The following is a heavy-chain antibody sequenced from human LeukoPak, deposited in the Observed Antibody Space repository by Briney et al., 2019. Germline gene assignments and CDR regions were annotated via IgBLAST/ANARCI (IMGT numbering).Heavy chain of an antibody. D-gene: IGHD2-2*01. CDR2: ISGSGGST. CDR1: GFTFSSYA. V-gene: IGHV3-23*01. J-gene: IGHJ4*02. Sequence: GGSLRLSCAASGFTFSSYAMSWVSQAPGKGLEWVSAISGSGGSTYYADSVKGRFTISRDNSKNTLYLQMNSLRAEDTAVYYCAKRGVVPAATDYFDYWGQGTLVTVSS. CDR3: AKRGVVPAATDYFDY.